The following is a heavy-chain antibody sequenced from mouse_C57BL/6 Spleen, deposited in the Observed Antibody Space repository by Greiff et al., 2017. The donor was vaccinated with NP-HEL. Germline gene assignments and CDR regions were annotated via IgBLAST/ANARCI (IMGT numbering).Heavy chain of an antibody. CDR1: GFNIKNTY. CDR2: IDPANGNT. Sequence: EVKLEESVAELVRPGASVKLSCTASGFNIKNTYMHWVKQRPEQGLEWIGRIDPANGNTKYAPKFQGKATITADTSSNTAYLQLSSLTSEDTAIYYCASGPFITTVEGYWGQGTTLTVSS. D-gene: IGHD1-1*01. CDR3: ASGPFITTVEGY. V-gene: IGHV14-3*01. J-gene: IGHJ2*01.